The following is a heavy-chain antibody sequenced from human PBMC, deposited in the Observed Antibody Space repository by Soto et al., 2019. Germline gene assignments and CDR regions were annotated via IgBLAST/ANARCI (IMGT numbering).Heavy chain of an antibody. D-gene: IGHD2-2*01. V-gene: IGHV1-69*01. J-gene: IGHJ5*02. CDR3: ARDFTSSSSDT. CDR1: GGTFSSYA. Sequence: QVQLVQSGAEVKKPGSSVKVSCKASGGTFSSYAITWVRQAPGQGLEWMGGIIPIFGTANYAQKFQGRVTITADESLTTAYMELSSLRSDDTAVYYCARDFTSSSSDTCGQGTLVTVSS. CDR2: IIPIFGTA.